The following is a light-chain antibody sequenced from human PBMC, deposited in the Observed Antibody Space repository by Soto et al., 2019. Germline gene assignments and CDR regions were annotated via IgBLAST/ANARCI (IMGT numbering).Light chain of an antibody. CDR1: QSISNY. CDR2: AAS. CDR3: QQAYSALWT. J-gene: IGKJ1*01. V-gene: IGKV1-39*01. Sequence: DIPMTQSPSSLSASVGDRVSITCRASQSISNYVNWYQQQPGKAPKLLVYAASTLQGGVPSRFSGSGSGTHFILTISSLQPEDFATYYCQQAYSALWTFGQGTKVEIK.